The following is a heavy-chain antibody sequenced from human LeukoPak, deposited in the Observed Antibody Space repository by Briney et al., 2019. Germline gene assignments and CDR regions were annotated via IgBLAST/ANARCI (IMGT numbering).Heavy chain of an antibody. V-gene: IGHV3-74*01. J-gene: IGHJ3*02. Sequence: GGSLRLSCAGSGFTFSTYWMHWVRQAPGGGLVWVSGINTDGSTTSYADSVKGRFTISRDNSKNTLFLQMNSLRAEDTAVYYCARDDALGDNALDIWGQGTMVTVSS. D-gene: IGHD3-16*01. CDR1: GFTFSTYW. CDR3: ARDDALGDNALDI. CDR2: INTDGSTT.